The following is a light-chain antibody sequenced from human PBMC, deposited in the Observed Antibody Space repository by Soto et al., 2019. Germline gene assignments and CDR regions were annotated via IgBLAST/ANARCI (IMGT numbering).Light chain of an antibody. Sequence: DIQMTQYPSSLSASVGDRVTITCQASHDIINHLNWYQQKPRKAPKLLIYDSSNLEIRVTSRCSGSCSGTDFSFTISNLQPEYTSTYYCQQYDDFPLFGTGTKVEIK. CDR1: HDIINH. J-gene: IGKJ3*01. CDR2: DSS. V-gene: IGKV1-33*01. CDR3: QQYDDFPL.